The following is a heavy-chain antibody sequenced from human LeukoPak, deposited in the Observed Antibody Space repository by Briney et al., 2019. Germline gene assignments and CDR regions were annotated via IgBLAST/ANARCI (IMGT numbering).Heavy chain of an antibody. CDR1: GFTFSSYA. CDR3: ARDQVYFDY. J-gene: IGHJ4*02. V-gene: IGHV3-30*09. Sequence: GGSLRLSCAASGFTFSSYAMHWVRQAPGKGLEWVAVISYDGSNKYYADSVKGRFAISRDNSKNTLYLQMNSLRAEDTAVYYCARDQVYFDYWGQGTLVTVSS. CDR2: ISYDGSNK.